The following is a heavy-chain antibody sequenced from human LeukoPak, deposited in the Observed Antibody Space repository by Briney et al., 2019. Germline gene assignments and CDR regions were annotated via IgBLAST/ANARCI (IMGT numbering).Heavy chain of an antibody. CDR2: ISAYNGNT. V-gene: IGHV1-18*01. J-gene: IGHJ5*02. Sequence: ASVKVSCKASGYTFTSYGISWVRQAPGQGLERMGWISAYNGNTNYAQKLQGRVTMTTDTSTSTAYMELRSLRSDDTAVYYCARDNGWNYVRSFNWFDPWGQGTLVTVSS. CDR1: GYTFTSYG. D-gene: IGHD1-7*01. CDR3: ARDNGWNYVRSFNWFDP.